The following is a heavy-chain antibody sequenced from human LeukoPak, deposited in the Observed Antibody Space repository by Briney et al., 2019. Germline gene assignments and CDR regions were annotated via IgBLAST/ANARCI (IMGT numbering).Heavy chain of an antibody. D-gene: IGHD5-24*01. J-gene: IGHJ6*02. CDR1: GFTFSSYA. V-gene: IGHV3-23*01. Sequence: AGGSLRLSCAASGFTFSSYAMSWVRQAPGKGLEWVSAISGSGGSTYYADSVKGRFTISRDNAKNSLYLQMNSLRAEDTAVYYCARDPDGDLGYYYYYGMDVWGQGTTVTVSS. CDR2: ISGSGGST. CDR3: ARDPDGDLGYYYYYGMDV.